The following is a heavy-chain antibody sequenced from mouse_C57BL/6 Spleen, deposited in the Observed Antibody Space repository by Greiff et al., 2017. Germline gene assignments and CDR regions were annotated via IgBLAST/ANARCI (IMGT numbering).Heavy chain of an antibody. D-gene: IGHD2-4*01. CDR3: ARGGYYDYEDYFDY. J-gene: IGHJ2*01. Sequence: QVQLQQPGAELVKPGASVKLSCKASGYTFTSYWMHWVKQRPGQGLEWIGMIHPTSGSTNYNEKFKSKATLTVDKSSSTAYMQLSSLTSEDSAVYYCARGGYYDYEDYFDYWGQGTTLTVSS. CDR1: GYTFTSYW. CDR2: IHPTSGST. V-gene: IGHV1-64*01.